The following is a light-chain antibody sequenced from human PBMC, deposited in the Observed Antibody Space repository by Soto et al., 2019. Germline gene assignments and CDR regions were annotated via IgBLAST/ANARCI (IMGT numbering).Light chain of an antibody. CDR1: SSNIGAGYD. CDR3: QSYDSSLSGGV. CDR2: GNS. Sequence: QSVLTQPPSVSGAPGQRVTISCTGSSSNIGAGYDVHWYQQLPGTAPKLHIYGNSNRPSGVPDGFSGSKSGTSASLAITGLRAEDEADYYCQSYDSSLSGGVFGGGTKVTVL. J-gene: IGLJ3*02. V-gene: IGLV1-40*01.